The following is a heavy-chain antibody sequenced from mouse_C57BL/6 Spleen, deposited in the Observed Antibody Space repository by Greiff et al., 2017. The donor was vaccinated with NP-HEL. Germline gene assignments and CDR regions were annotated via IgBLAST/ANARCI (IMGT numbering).Heavy chain of an antibody. V-gene: IGHV1-50*01. CDR3: ARIYYGSSYVEAMDY. CDR2: IDPSDSYT. Sequence: VQLQQPGAELVKPGASVKLSCKASGYTFTSYWMQWVKQRPGQGLEWIGEIDPSDSYTYYNQKFKGKATLTVDTSSSTAYMQLSSLTSEDSAVYYCARIYYGSSYVEAMDYWGQGTSVTVSS. J-gene: IGHJ4*01. D-gene: IGHD1-1*01. CDR1: GYTFTSYW.